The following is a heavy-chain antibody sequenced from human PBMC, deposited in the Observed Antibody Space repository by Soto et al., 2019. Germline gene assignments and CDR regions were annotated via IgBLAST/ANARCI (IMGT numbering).Heavy chain of an antibody. Sequence: QVQLVQSGAEVKKPGASVKVSCKASGYTFTGYYMHWVRQAPGQGLEWMGWINPNSGGTNYAQKVQGWVTMTRDTSISTAYMELSRLRSDDTAVYYCARGEGSGWYGTPGDYWGQGTLVTVSS. J-gene: IGHJ4*02. CDR1: GYTFTGYY. D-gene: IGHD6-19*01. CDR3: ARGEGSGWYGTPGDY. CDR2: INPNSGGT. V-gene: IGHV1-2*04.